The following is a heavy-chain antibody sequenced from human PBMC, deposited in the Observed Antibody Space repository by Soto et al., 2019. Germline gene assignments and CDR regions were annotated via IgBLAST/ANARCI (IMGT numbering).Heavy chain of an antibody. J-gene: IGHJ6*02. Sequence: GGSLRLSCAASGFTFSSYGMHWVRQAPGKGLEWVAVISYDGSNKYYADSVKGRFTISRDNSKNTLYLQMNSLRAEDTAVYYCAKESTEHNWNYVDRYGMDVWGQGTTVTVSS. CDR1: GFTFSSYG. CDR2: ISYDGSNK. V-gene: IGHV3-30*18. D-gene: IGHD1-7*01. CDR3: AKESTEHNWNYVDRYGMDV.